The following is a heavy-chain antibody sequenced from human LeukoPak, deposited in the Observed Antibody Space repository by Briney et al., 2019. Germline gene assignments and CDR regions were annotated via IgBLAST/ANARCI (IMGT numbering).Heavy chain of an antibody. V-gene: IGHV3-48*03. CDR2: ISSSGSTI. CDR1: GFTFSSYE. J-gene: IGHJ4*02. Sequence: PGGSLRLSCAASGFTFSSYELNWVRQAPGMGLEWVSYISSSGSTISYADSVKGRFTISRDNAKNSLYLQMNSLRAEDTALYYCAKDMRGSGSLGDYWGQGTLVTVSS. CDR3: AKDMRGSGSLGDY. D-gene: IGHD3-10*01.